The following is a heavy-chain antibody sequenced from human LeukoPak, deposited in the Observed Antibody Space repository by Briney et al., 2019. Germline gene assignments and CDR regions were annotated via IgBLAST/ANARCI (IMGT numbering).Heavy chain of an antibody. V-gene: IGHV4-30-4*08. J-gene: IGHJ4*02. Sequence: PSQTLSLTCTVSDGSISSGDYYWSWIRQPPGKGLEWIGYIYYSGSTYYNSSLESRVTISVDTSKNQFSLKLNSVTAADTAVYYCARVTAIAVAGTLDYWGQGTLVTVPS. CDR3: ARVTAIAVAGTLDY. CDR1: DGSISSGDYY. D-gene: IGHD6-19*01. CDR2: IYYSGST.